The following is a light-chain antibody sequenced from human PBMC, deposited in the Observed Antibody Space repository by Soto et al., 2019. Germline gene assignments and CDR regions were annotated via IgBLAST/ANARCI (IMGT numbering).Light chain of an antibody. CDR3: SSYTSSSTLV. Sequence: QSALTQPASVSGSPGQSITISCTETDSDVGGYNYVSWYQQHPGKAPKLMIYEVINRPSGVSNRFSGSKSANTASLTISGLQAEDEADYYCSSYTSSSTLVFGGGTKLTVL. CDR1: DSDVGGYNY. V-gene: IGLV2-14*03. J-gene: IGLJ3*02. CDR2: EVI.